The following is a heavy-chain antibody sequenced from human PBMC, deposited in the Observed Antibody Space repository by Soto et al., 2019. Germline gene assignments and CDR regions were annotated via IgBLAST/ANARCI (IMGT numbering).Heavy chain of an antibody. V-gene: IGHV4-30-2*01. D-gene: IGHD5-18*01. CDR2: IYHSGST. CDR3: ARCGYSYGCDY. J-gene: IGHJ4*02. CDR1: GGSISSGGYS. Sequence: SETLSLTCAVSGGSISSGGYSWSWIRQPPGKGLEWIGYIYHSGSTYYNPSLKSRVTISVDRSKNQFSLKLSSVTAVDTAVYYGARCGYSYGCDYWGQGPLVTVSS.